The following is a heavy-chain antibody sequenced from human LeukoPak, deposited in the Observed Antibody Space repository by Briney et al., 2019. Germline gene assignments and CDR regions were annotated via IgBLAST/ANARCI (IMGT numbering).Heavy chain of an antibody. Sequence: KPSETLSLTCTVSGVSLSTYYWSWIRQPPGRALEYVGYIYSGRPNYNPSLKSRVTMTVDTSKEQFSLILRSVTAADTAVYYCARERPIPRDFDYWGQGTLVTVSS. CDR1: GVSLSTYY. J-gene: IGHJ4*02. V-gene: IGHV4-59*01. CDR2: IYSGRP. CDR3: ARERPIPRDFDY.